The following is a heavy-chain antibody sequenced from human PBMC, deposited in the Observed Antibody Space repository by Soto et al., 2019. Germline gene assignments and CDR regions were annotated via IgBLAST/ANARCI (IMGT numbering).Heavy chain of an antibody. CDR3: ARDLKDYGDNY. J-gene: IGHJ4*02. Sequence: QVQLVQSGAEVKKPGSSVKVSCKASGGTFSSYAISWVRQAPGQGLEWMGGIIPIFGTANYAQKFQGRVTXNXXEPTSTAYMELSSMRSEDAAVNYCARDLKDYGDNYWGRGTLVTVSS. D-gene: IGHD4-17*01. CDR2: IIPIFGTA. V-gene: IGHV1-69*12. CDR1: GGTFSSYA.